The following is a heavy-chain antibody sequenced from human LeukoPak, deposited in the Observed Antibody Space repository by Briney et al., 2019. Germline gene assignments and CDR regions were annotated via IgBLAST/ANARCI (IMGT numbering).Heavy chain of an antibody. CDR3: ARDRGIAARPSWFDP. Sequence: ASVKVSFKASGYTFTSYGISWVRQAPGQGREWMGWISAYNGNTNYAQKLQGRVTMTTDTSTSTAYMELRSLRSDDTAVYYCARDRGIAARPSWFDPWGQGTLVTVSS. D-gene: IGHD6-6*01. J-gene: IGHJ5*02. CDR2: ISAYNGNT. CDR1: GYTFTSYG. V-gene: IGHV1-18*01.